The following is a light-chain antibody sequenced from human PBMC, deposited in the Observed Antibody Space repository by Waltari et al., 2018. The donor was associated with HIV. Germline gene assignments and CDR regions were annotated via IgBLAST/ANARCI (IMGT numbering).Light chain of an antibody. CDR3: KSYDSSLSAFV. Sequence: QSVLTQPPSVSGAPGQRVTLPCPGSSSNIAAGYDVPRSQQLPGTAPKLLIYGNNNRPSGVPDRFSGSKSGTSASLAITGLQAEDEADYYCKSYDSSLSAFVFGTVTKVTVL. CDR2: GNN. V-gene: IGLV1-40*01. CDR1: SSNIAAGYD. J-gene: IGLJ1*01.